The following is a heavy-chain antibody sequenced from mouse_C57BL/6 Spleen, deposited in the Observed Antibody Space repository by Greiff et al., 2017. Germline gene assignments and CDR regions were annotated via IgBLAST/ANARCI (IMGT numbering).Heavy chain of an antibody. CDR2: IWGDGST. CDR3: AKNPFYYGSSYWYFDV. J-gene: IGHJ1*03. Sequence: VQGVESGPGLVAPSQSLSITCTVPGFSLTSYGVSWVRQPPGKGREWLGVIWGDGSTNYHSALISRLSISKDNSKSQVFLKLKSLQTDDTATYYCAKNPFYYGSSYWYFDVWGTGTTVTVSS. CDR1: GFSLTSYG. D-gene: IGHD1-1*01. V-gene: IGHV2-3*01.